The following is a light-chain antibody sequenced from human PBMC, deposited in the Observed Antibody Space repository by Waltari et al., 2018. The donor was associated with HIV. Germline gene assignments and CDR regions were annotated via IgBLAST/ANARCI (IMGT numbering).Light chain of an antibody. V-gene: IGKV4-1*01. CDR3: HQYYRTPLT. Sequence: DIVMTQSPDSLAVSLGERATINCKSSRSVLYTSINKNFLSWYQQKSGQPPKLLISWASTRASGVPDRFSGGGSGTDFTLTITSLQAEDVAVYYCHQYYRTPLTFGGGTKVEIK. J-gene: IGKJ4*01. CDR2: WAS. CDR1: RSVLYTSINKNF.